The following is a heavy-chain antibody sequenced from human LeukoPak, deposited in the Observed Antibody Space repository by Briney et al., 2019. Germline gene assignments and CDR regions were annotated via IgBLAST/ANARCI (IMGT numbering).Heavy chain of an antibody. CDR3: ASASGSYYNTLLSLLDY. CDR2: ISYDGSNK. CDR1: GFTFSSYA. V-gene: IGHV3-30*04. J-gene: IGHJ4*02. D-gene: IGHD3-10*01. Sequence: GGSLRLSCAASGFTFSSYAMHWVRQAPGKGLEWVAVISYDGSNKYYADSVKGRFTISRDNSKNTLYLQLNSLRAEDTAVYYCASASGSYYNTLLSLLDYWGQGTLVTVSS.